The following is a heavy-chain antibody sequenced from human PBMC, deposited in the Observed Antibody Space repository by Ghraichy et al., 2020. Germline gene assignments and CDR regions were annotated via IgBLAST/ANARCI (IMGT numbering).Heavy chain of an antibody. CDR3: TKSSGTLYHFDY. Sequence: GESLNISFAASGFTFNYYVMRWVRQAPGKGLEWVSTISPDGSHTYSVDSVKGRFTISRDNSKNTLYLQMNSLRAEDTAIYYCTKSSGTLYHFDYWGQGNLVTVSS. CDR2: ISPDGSHT. CDR1: GFTFNYYV. V-gene: IGHV3-23*01. D-gene: IGHD1-26*01. J-gene: IGHJ4*02.